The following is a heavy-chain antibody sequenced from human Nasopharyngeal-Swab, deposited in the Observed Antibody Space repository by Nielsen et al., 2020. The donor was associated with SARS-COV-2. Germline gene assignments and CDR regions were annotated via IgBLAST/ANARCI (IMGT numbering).Heavy chain of an antibody. Sequence: GWSVRLACAASGFIFSSYGMEGVRQAPGKGLEWVAVISYDGSNKYYADSLKGRFTISKDNSKNTLYLQMNSLRAEDTAVYYCAKVPGSSWVDAFDIWGQGTKVNVSS. V-gene: IGHV3-30*18. CDR3: AKVPGSSWVDAFDI. D-gene: IGHD6-13*01. CDR2: ISYDGSNK. CDR1: GFIFSSYG. J-gene: IGHJ3*02.